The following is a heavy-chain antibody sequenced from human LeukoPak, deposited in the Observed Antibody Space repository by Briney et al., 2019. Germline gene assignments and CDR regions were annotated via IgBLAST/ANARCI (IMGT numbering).Heavy chain of an antibody. CDR3: ARDRGHYGSGSYFDY. Sequence: GGSLRLSCAASGFTFSNYAMSWVRQAPGKGLEWVAVIWYDGGKKYYADSVKGRFTISRDNSKNTLYLQMSSLRAEDTAVYFCARDRGHYGSGSYFDYWGQGTLATVSS. V-gene: IGHV3-33*08. D-gene: IGHD3-10*01. J-gene: IGHJ4*02. CDR2: IWYDGGKK. CDR1: GFTFSNYA.